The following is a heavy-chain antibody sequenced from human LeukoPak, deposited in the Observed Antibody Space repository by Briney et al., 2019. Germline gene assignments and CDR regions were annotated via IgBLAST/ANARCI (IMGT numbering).Heavy chain of an antibody. D-gene: IGHD1-1*01. CDR3: TTNYRNNWNGIVDY. V-gene: IGHV3-15*01. J-gene: IGHJ4*02. CDR1: GFTFSNAW. Sequence: GGSLRLSCATSGFTFSNAWMSWVRQAPGKGLEWVGRIKSQTDGGTTDYAAPVKGRFTISRDDSKNTLYLEINSLKTDDTAVYYCTTNYRNNWNGIVDYWGQGTLVTVSS. CDR2: IKSQTDGGTT.